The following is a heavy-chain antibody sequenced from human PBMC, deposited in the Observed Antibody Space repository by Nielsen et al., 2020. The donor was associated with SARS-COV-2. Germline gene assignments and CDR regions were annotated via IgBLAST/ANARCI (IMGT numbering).Heavy chain of an antibody. CDR2: NNSSNNYI. V-gene: IGHV3-21*01. CDR3: ARDGVEKFCSGGSCYEDDAFDI. J-gene: IGHJ3*02. CDR1: AFTFSTYT. D-gene: IGHD2-15*01. Sequence: GGSLRLSCAASAFTFSTYTMNWVRQAAGKGLEWVSSNNSSNNYISYADSLKGRFTISRDNAKNSLYLQMTSLRADDTAVYYCARDGVEKFCSGGSCYEDDAFDIWGQGTMVTVSS.